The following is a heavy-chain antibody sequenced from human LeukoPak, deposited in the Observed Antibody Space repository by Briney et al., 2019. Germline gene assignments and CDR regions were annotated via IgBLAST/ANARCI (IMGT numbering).Heavy chain of an antibody. CDR1: GFTFNFYT. CDR2: ISGSSTYI. V-gene: IGHV3-21*01. D-gene: IGHD3-3*01. CDR3: ARDPAGMTVSGVAEYNYGIDV. Sequence: PGGSLRLSCAASGFTFNFYTINWARQAPGEGLEWVSSISGSSTYIYYADSVKGRFTISRDNAKNSVSMQMNSLTVEDTAVYYCARDPAGMTVSGVAEYNYGIDVWGQGTTVTVSS. J-gene: IGHJ6*02.